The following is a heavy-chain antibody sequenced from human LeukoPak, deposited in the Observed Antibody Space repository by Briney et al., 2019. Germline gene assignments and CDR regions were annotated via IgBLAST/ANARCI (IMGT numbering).Heavy chain of an antibody. CDR2: INPSGGST. D-gene: IGHD3-22*01. Sequence: ASVKVSCKASGYTFTSYYMHWVRQAPGQGLEWMGIINPSGGSTSYAQKFQGRVTMTRDMSTSTVYMELSSLRSEDTAVYYCARSYYYDSSGYYYYYYYMDVWGKGTTVTISS. CDR3: ARSYYYDSSGYYYYYYYMDV. J-gene: IGHJ6*03. CDR1: GYTFTSYY. V-gene: IGHV1-46*01.